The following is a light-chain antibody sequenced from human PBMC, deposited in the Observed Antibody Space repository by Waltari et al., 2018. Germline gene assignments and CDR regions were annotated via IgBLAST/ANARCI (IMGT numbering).Light chain of an antibody. V-gene: IGLV1-40*01. CDR2: ANT. Sequence: QSVLTQPPSVSGAPGQRVTVSCTGSSSNIGASYDVSWYQQLPGTAPKLLIYANTSRPSVVPDRFSGSKSGTSASLAITGLQADDEADYYCQSYDSSLSGSVFGGGTKLTVL. CDR3: QSYDSSLSGSV. CDR1: SSNIGASYD. J-gene: IGLJ2*01.